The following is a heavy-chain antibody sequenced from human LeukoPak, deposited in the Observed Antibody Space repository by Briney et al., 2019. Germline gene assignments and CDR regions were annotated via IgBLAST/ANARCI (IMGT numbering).Heavy chain of an antibody. CDR2: INADGSTT. CDR3: VVVVEPPDSDGFDV. D-gene: IGHD1-14*01. Sequence: GGSLRLSCAASGFTFGNSWVHRVRQAPGKGLVWVSLINADGSTTTYADSVKGRFTISRDNARNTLSLQMNSLTIEDTAVYYCVVVVEPPDSDGFDVWGQGTMITVSS. J-gene: IGHJ3*01. CDR1: GFTFGNSW. V-gene: IGHV3-74*01.